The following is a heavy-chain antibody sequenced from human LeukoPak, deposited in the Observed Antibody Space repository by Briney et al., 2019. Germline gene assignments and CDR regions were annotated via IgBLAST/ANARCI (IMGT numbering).Heavy chain of an antibody. Sequence: RASVKVSCKASGYTFTNYYMHWVRQAPGKGLEWMGGNALEDDETTYAQKFQGRITVTEDTSIDTAFLELSSLKSEDTAIYYCVVKTTPVAGTGGRLRLDPLSSWFDPWGQGTLVTVSS. CDR3: VVKTTPVAGTGGRLRLDPLSSWFDP. J-gene: IGHJ5*02. CDR1: GYTFTNYY. D-gene: IGHD6-19*01. V-gene: IGHV1-24*01. CDR2: NALEDDET.